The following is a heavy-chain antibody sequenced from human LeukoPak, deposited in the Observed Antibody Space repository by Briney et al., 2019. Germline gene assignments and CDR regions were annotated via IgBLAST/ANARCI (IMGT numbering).Heavy chain of an antibody. CDR1: GGSFSANS. Sequence: ETLSLTCAVYGGSFSANSMNWVRQAPGKGLEWVSSISATSDYVYYADSVKGRFTISRDNTQSSLFLQMKSLRAEDTAAYYCATLPDYEILTGYSYYFDHWGQGTLVTVSS. V-gene: IGHV3-21*01. CDR3: ATLPDYEILTGYSYYFDH. D-gene: IGHD3-9*01. CDR2: ISATSDYV. J-gene: IGHJ4*02.